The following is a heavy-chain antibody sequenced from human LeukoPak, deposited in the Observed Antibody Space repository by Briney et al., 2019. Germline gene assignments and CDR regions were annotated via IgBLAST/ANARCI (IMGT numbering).Heavy chain of an antibody. CDR1: GFTFSSYW. Sequence: GGSLRLSCAASGFTFSSYWMPWVRQAPGKGLVWVSRINTDGSTTNYADSVKGRFTISRDNAKNTLYLQMNSLRAEDTAVYYCARDLGGYSATITPGYWGQGTLVTVSS. CDR3: ARDLGGYSATITPGY. D-gene: IGHD5-12*01. J-gene: IGHJ4*02. CDR2: INTDGSTT. V-gene: IGHV3-74*01.